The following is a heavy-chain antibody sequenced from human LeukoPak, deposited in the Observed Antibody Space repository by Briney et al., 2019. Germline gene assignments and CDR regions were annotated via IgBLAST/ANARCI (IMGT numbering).Heavy chain of an antibody. CDR1: SGSITSSSYY. D-gene: IGHD6-19*01. Sequence: PSETLSLTCTVSSGSITSSSYYWVWIRQPPGMGLEWIGSKFYSGGTYYNPSLKSRVTLSVDASKNQFSLKLGSVTAADTAVYYCARGNSLLRPRSSGWGGAFDIWGQGTMVTVSS. CDR3: ARGNSLLRPRSSGWGGAFDI. J-gene: IGHJ3*02. CDR2: KFYSGGT. V-gene: IGHV4-39*07.